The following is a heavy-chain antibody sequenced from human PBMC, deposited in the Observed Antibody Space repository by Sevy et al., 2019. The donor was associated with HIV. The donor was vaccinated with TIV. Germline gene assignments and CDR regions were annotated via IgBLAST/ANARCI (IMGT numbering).Heavy chain of an antibody. V-gene: IGHV4-59*01. CDR1: GGSISSYY. J-gene: IGHJ6*03. CDR2: IYYSGST. Sequence: SETLSLTCTVSGGSISSYYWSWIRRPPGKGLEWIGYIYYSGSTNYNPSLKSRVTISVDTSKNQFSLKLSSVTAADTAVYYCARDLPNYDILTGYYDYYMDVWGKGTTVTVSS. D-gene: IGHD3-9*01. CDR3: ARDLPNYDILTGYYDYYMDV.